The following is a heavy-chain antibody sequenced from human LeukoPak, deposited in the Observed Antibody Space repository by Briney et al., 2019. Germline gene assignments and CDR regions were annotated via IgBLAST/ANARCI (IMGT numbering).Heavy chain of an antibody. V-gene: IGHV4-38-2*02. Sequence: SETLSLTCTVSDYSITNGYYWGWIRQPPGKGLEWIGSIYYSGSTYYNPSLKSRVTISVDTSKNQFSLKLSSVTAADTAVYYCAREQYYYDSSGYFRDAFDIWGQGTMVTVSS. D-gene: IGHD3-22*01. CDR2: IYYSGST. CDR1: DYSITNGYY. J-gene: IGHJ3*02. CDR3: AREQYYYDSSGYFRDAFDI.